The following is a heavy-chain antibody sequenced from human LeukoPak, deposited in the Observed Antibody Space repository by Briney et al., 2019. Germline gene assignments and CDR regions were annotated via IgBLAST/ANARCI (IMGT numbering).Heavy chain of an antibody. Sequence: GASVNLSCKASGGTFSSYAISWVRQAPGQGLEWMGGIIPIFGTANYAQKFQGRVTITADKSTSTAYMELSSLRSEDTAVYYCARVDRGYSYGYVGVLDYWGQGTLVTVSS. CDR2: IIPIFGTA. V-gene: IGHV1-69*06. J-gene: IGHJ4*02. CDR3: ARVDRGYSYGYVGVLDY. CDR1: GGTFSSYA. D-gene: IGHD5-18*01.